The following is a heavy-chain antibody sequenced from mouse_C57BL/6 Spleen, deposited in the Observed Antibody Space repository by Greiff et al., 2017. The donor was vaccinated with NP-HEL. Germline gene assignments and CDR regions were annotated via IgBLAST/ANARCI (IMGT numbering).Heavy chain of an antibody. Sequence: VKQRPGQGLEWIGDIYPGSGSTNYNEKFKSKATLTVDTSSSTAYMQLSSLTSEDSAVYYCARWSNSFDYWGQGTTLTVSS. CDR2: IYPGSGST. J-gene: IGHJ2*01. CDR3: ARWSNSFDY. V-gene: IGHV1-55*01. D-gene: IGHD2-5*01.